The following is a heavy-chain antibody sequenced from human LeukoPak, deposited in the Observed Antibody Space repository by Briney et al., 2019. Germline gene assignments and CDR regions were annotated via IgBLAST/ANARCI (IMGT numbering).Heavy chain of an antibody. CDR3: ASNAYNPYCGGDCIGVDY. V-gene: IGHV4-34*01. CDR2: INHSGST. Sequence: PSETLSLTCAVYGGSFSGYYWSWIRQPPGKGLEWIGEINHSGSTNYNPSLKSRVTISVDTSKNQFSLKLSSVTAADTAVYYCASNAYNPYCGGDCIGVDYWGQGTLVTVSS. D-gene: IGHD2-21*02. J-gene: IGHJ4*02. CDR1: GGSFSGYY.